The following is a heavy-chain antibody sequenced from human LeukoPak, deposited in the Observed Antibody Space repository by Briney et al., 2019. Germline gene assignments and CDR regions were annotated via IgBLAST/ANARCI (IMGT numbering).Heavy chain of an antibody. J-gene: IGHJ5*02. CDR3: AREFIAVAGTDWFDP. V-gene: IGHV3-21*01. D-gene: IGHD6-19*01. CDR1: GFTFSSYS. Sequence: GGSLRLSCAASGFTFSSYSMNWVRQAPGKGLEWASSISSSSSYIYYADSVKGRFTISRDNAKNSLYLQMNSLRAEDTAVYYCAREFIAVAGTDWFDPWGQGTLVTVSS. CDR2: ISSSSSYI.